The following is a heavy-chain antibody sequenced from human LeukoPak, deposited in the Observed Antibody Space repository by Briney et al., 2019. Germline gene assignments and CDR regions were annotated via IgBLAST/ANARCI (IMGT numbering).Heavy chain of an antibody. V-gene: IGHV5-51*01. CDR3: ARRTSSRNAIDI. CDR1: GYRFTSYW. D-gene: IGHD1-14*01. CDR2: IYPGDSDT. J-gene: IGHJ3*02. Sequence: GESLKISFKGSGYRFTSYWIGWVRPRPGKGLEWMGIIYPGDSDTRYSPSFQGQVTISADKSISTAYLQWSSLKASDTAMYYCARRTSSRNAIDIWGQGTMVTVSS.